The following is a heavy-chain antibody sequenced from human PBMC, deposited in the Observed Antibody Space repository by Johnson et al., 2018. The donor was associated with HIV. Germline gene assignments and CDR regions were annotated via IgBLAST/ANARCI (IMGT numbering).Heavy chain of an antibody. J-gene: IGHJ3*02. V-gene: IGHV3-9*01. CDR2: ISWKSGSI. Sequence: VQLVESGGGLVQPGRSLRLSCAASGFTFDDYAMHWVRQAPGKGLEWVSGISWKSGSIGYADSVKGRFTISRDNAKSSLYLQMNSLRAEDTALYYCVRAQFLEWLFFDAFDIWGQGTVVTVSS. CDR3: VRAQFLEWLFFDAFDI. CDR1: GFTFDDYA. D-gene: IGHD3-3*01.